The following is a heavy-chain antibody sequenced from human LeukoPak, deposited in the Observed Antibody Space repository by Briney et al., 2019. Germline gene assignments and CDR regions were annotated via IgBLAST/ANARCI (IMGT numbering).Heavy chain of an antibody. CDR2: TYYRSQWYN. D-gene: IGHD6-19*01. CDR1: GDSVSSNSAA. CDR3: ASGVSGWSPLFP. V-gene: IGHV6-1*01. Sequence: SQTLSLTCAISGDSVSSNSAAFNWIRQSPSRGSEWLGRTYYRSQWYNDYAVSVKSRITLNPGTSKNQFSMQLNSVTPEDTAVYYCASGVSGWSPLFPWGQGTLVTVSS. J-gene: IGHJ5*02.